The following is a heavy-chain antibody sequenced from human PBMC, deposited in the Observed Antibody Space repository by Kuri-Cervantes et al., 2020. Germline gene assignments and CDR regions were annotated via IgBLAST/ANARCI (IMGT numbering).Heavy chain of an antibody. J-gene: IGHJ4*02. V-gene: IGHV3-30*03. D-gene: IGHD3-10*01. CDR3: ARDTGSYNFDY. Sequence: GSLRLSCAASGFTFSSYGMHWVRQAPGKGLEWVAVISYDGSNKYYADSVKGRFTISRDNSKNTLYLQMNSLRAEDTAVYYCARDTGSYNFDYWGQGTLVTVSS. CDR1: GFTFSSYG. CDR2: ISYDGSNK.